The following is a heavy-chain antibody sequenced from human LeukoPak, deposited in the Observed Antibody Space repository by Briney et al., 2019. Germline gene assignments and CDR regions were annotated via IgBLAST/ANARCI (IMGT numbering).Heavy chain of an antibody. CDR2: ISYDGSNK. D-gene: IGHD3/OR15-3a*01. Sequence: GGSPRLSCAASGFTFSSYAMHWVRQAPGKGLEWVAVISYDGSNKYYADSVKGRFTISRDNSKNTLYLQMNSLRAEDTAVYYCARVLDRLAYYYGMDVWGQGTTVTVSS. J-gene: IGHJ6*02. CDR1: GFTFSSYA. V-gene: IGHV3-30-3*01. CDR3: ARVLDRLAYYYGMDV.